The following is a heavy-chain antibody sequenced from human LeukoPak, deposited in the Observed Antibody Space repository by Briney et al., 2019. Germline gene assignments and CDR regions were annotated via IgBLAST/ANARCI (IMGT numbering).Heavy chain of an antibody. J-gene: IGHJ4*02. V-gene: IGHV1-2*04. CDR3: ARDPGELVMID. D-gene: IGHD3-16*01. CDR1: GYLFTKYY. CDR2: INPDSGGT. Sequence: ASVKVSCKTSGYLFTKYYIHWVRQAPGQGLEWMGWINPDSGGTNYAQKFQGWVTLTRDTSINTAYMELNRLTSDDTAVYYCARDPGELVMIDWGQGTLVTVSS.